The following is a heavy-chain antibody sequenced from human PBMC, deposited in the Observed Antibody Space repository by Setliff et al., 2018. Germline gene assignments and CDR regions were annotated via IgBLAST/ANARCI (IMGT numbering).Heavy chain of an antibody. J-gene: IGHJ4*02. CDR3: ARRGMSSSWSQGYFDY. V-gene: IGHV4-39*01. CDR1: GGSISSSSYY. D-gene: IGHD6-13*01. CDR2: IYYSGST. Sequence: NPSETLSLTCTVSGGSISSSSYYWGWIRQPPGKGLEWIGSIYYSGSTYYNPSLKSRVTISVDTSKNQFSLKLSSVTAADTAVYYCARRGMSSSWSQGYFDYWGQGTLVTVSS.